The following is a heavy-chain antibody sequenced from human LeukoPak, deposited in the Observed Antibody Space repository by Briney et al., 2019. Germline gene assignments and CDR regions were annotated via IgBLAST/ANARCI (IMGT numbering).Heavy chain of an antibody. CDR2: INPSGGST. V-gene: IGHV1-46*01. Sequence: GASVTVSCTASGYTFTSYYMHWVRQAPGQGLEWMGIINPSGGSTSYAQKFQGRVTMTRDTSTSTVYMELSSLRSEDTAVYYCARDPPRYSSSWYPTPQYYFDYWGQGTLVTVSS. D-gene: IGHD6-13*01. CDR3: ARDPPRYSSSWYPTPQYYFDY. J-gene: IGHJ4*02. CDR1: GYTFTSYY.